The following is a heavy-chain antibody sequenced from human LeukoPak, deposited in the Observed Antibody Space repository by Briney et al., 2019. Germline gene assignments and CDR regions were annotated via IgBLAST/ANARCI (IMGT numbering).Heavy chain of an antibody. J-gene: IGHJ4*02. CDR2: IDPSDSYT. Sequence: GESLKISCKGSGYSFTSYWISWVRQMPGKGLEWMGRIDPSDSYTNYSPSFQGHVTISADKSISTVYLQWSSLKASDTAMYYCAREESGSYTLIFDYWGQGTLVTVSS. CDR1: GYSFTSYW. V-gene: IGHV5-10-1*01. CDR3: AREESGSYTLIFDY. D-gene: IGHD1-26*01.